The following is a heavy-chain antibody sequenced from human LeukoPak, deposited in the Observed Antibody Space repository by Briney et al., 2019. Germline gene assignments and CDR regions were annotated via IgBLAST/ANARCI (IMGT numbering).Heavy chain of an antibody. Sequence: GGALRLSFAASVFTFNYEVLRWVRQAPGKGLEGVSSVRGSGGSTYYSESVRGRFTISRDISKNTAYLQMNSLRAEDTAVYYCAKDSAGIAVAGPLHWGQGTLVTVSS. CDR3: AKDSAGIAVAGPLH. J-gene: IGHJ4*02. V-gene: IGHV3-23*01. CDR1: VFTFNYEV. D-gene: IGHD6-19*01. CDR2: VRGSGGST.